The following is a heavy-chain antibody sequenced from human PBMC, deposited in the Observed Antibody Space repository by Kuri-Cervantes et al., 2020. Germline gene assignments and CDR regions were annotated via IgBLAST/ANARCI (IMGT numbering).Heavy chain of an antibody. V-gene: IGHV1-3*01. CDR3: ATFRGLTMVRGPTKQYNWFDP. J-gene: IGHJ5*02. CDR1: GYTFTSYA. D-gene: IGHD3-10*01. CDR2: INAGNGNT. Sequence: ASVKVSCKASGYTFTSYAMHWVRQAPGQRLEWMGWINAGNGNTKYSQKFQGRVTMTEDTSTDTAYMELSSLRSEDTAVYYCATFRGLTMVRGPTKQYNWFDPWGQGTLVTVSS.